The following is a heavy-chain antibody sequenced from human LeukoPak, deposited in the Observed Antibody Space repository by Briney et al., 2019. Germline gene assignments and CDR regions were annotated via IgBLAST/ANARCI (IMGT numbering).Heavy chain of an antibody. D-gene: IGHD2-8*02. CDR2: IDPRVGTT. Sequence: EASVKVFCKASGYSFSSYHMHWVRQAPGQGLEWMGLIDPRVGTTIYAQRLQGRLTLTRDTSTSTAYMEMSGLRSDDTAMYYCARGKGRSNWWPFDYWGQGTRITVSS. V-gene: IGHV1-46*01. CDR3: ARGKGRSNWWPFDY. CDR1: GYSFSSYH. J-gene: IGHJ4*02.